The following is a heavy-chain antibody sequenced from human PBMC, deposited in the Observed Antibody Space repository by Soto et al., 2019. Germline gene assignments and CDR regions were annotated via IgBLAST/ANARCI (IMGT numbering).Heavy chain of an antibody. CDR2: IIPILGTA. D-gene: IGHD2-15*01. J-gene: IGHJ4*02. V-gene: IGHV1-69*13. CDR1: GGTFSSSA. Sequence: SVKASSKAPGGTFSSSAIRWVRQAPGQGLEWMGGIIPILGTANYAQKFQGRVTITADESTSTAYMELSSLRSEDTAVYYCARESRYCSGGSCYFLPGIDYWGQGTLVTVSS. CDR3: ARESRYCSGGSCYFLPGIDY.